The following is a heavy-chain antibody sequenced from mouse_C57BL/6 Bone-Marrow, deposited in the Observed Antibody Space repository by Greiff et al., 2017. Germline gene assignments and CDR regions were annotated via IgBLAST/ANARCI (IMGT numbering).Heavy chain of an antibody. J-gene: IGHJ1*03. CDR2: ISYDGSN. D-gene: IGHD1-1*01. Sequence: VQLKESGPGLVKPSQSLSLTCSVTGYSITSGYYWNWIRQFPGNKLEWMGYISYDGSNNYNPSLKNRISITRDTSKNQFFLKLNSVTTEDTATYYCARGYGSSYAWYFDVWGTGTTVTVSS. CDR3: ARGYGSSYAWYFDV. V-gene: IGHV3-6*01. CDR1: GYSITSGYY.